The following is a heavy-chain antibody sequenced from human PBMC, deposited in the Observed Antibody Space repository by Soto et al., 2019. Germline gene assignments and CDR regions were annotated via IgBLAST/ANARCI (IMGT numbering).Heavy chain of an antibody. CDR3: ASPPYGDYVC. J-gene: IGHJ4*02. D-gene: IGHD4-17*01. CDR2: VYYSGST. V-gene: IGHV4-39*01. CDR1: GGSISSSSYY. Sequence: PSETLSLTCTVSGGSISSSSYYWGWIRQPPGKGLEWIGSVYYSGSTYYNPSLKSRVTISVDTSKNQFSLKLSSVTAADTAVYYCASPPYGDYVCWGQGTLVTVSS.